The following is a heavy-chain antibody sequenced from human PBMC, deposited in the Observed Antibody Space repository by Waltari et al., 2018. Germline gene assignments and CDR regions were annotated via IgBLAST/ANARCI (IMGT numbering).Heavy chain of an antibody. V-gene: IGHV3-30-3*01. D-gene: IGHD5-12*01. CDR1: GFTFSSYA. CDR3: ARAAVATIGPFDY. Sequence: QVQLVESGGGVVQPGRSLRLSCAASGFTFSSYAMHWVRQAPGKGLEWVAVISDDGSNKYYADSVKGRFTISRDNSKNTLYLQMNSLRAEDTAVYYCARAAVATIGPFDYWGQGTLVTVSS. J-gene: IGHJ4*02. CDR2: ISDDGSNK.